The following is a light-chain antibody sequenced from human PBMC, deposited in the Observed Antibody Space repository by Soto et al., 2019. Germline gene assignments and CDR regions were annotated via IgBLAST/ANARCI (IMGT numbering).Light chain of an antibody. Sequence: DIQLTQSPPSLSASVGDRVTITCRASQAISIYVAWYQQKPGKIPKLLIFSASTVQSGVPSRFSGSGSGTDFTLTISNLQPEDVVTYYCQKYNSAPLTFGPGTKVDLK. CDR2: SAS. CDR1: QAISIY. V-gene: IGKV1-27*01. J-gene: IGKJ3*01. CDR3: QKYNSAPLT.